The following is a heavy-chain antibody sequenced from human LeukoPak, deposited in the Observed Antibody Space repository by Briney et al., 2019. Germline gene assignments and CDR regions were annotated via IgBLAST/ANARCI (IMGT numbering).Heavy chain of an antibody. D-gene: IGHD3-9*01. J-gene: IGHJ4*02. CDR2: ITGSSGNT. CDR1: GFTFSNYA. Sequence: RTGGSLRLSCAASGFTFSNYAMSWVRQAPGKGLEWVSAITGSSGNTYYADSVKGRFTISRDNSENTVFLQMNSLRAEDTAVYYCAKWGDYDVLTGYYVSDYWGQGTLVTVSS. CDR3: AKWGDYDVLTGYYVSDY. V-gene: IGHV3-23*01.